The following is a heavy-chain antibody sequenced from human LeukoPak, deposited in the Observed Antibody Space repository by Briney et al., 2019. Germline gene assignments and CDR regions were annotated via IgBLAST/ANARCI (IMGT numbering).Heavy chain of an antibody. J-gene: IGHJ4*02. CDR2: ISSSGSNI. CDR1: GFIFSDYY. Sequence: GGSLRLSCAASGFIFSDYYMTWIRQAPGKGLEWVSHISSSGSNIHHADSVKGRFTISRDNAKNSLYLQMNSLRAEDTAVYYCVREGYSTGQFDYCGQGTLVTVSS. CDR3: VREGYSTGQFDY. V-gene: IGHV3-11*04. D-gene: IGHD2-8*02.